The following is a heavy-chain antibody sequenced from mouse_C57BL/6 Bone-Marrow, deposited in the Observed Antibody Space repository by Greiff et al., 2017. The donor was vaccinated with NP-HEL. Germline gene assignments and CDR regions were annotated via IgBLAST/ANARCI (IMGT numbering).Heavy chain of an antibody. Sequence: EVQLQESGGGLVKPGGSLKLSCAASGFTFSDYGMHWVRQAPEKGLEWVAYISSGSSTIYYADTVKGRFTISRDNAKNTLFLQMTSLRSEDTAMYYCARVDDYDGPWFAYWGQGTLVTVSA. CDR1: GFTFSDYG. CDR3: ARVDDYDGPWFAY. CDR2: ISSGSSTI. J-gene: IGHJ3*01. D-gene: IGHD2-4*01. V-gene: IGHV5-17*01.